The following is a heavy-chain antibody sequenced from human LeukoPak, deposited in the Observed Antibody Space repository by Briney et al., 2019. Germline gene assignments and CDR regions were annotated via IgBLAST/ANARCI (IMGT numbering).Heavy chain of an antibody. J-gene: IGHJ4*02. CDR1: GFTFSSYW. D-gene: IGHD3-22*01. CDR3: ARDQSSVFDY. Sequence: GGSLRLSCAASGFTFSSYWMHWVCQGPGKGLVWVSRINRDGSSTTYADSVKGRFTISRDNAKNTLYLQMNSLRAEDTAVYYCARDQSSVFDYWGQGTLVTVSS. V-gene: IGHV3-74*01. CDR2: INRDGSST.